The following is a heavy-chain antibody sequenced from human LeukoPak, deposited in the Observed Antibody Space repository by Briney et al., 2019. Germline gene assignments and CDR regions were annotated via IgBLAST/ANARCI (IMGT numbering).Heavy chain of an antibody. J-gene: IGHJ1*01. V-gene: IGHV4-31*03. D-gene: IGHD2-15*01. Sequence: SETLSLTCTVSGGSISSGGYSWSWIRQHPGKGLEWIGYIYYSGSTYYNPSLKSRVTISVDTSKNQFSLKLSSVTAADTAVYYCTSCWASKYFQHWGQGTLVTVSS. CDR3: TSCWASKYFQH. CDR1: GGSISSGGYS. CDR2: IYYSGST.